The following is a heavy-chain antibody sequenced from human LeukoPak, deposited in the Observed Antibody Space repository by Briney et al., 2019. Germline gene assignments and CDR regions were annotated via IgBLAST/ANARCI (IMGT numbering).Heavy chain of an antibody. V-gene: IGHV3-23*01. J-gene: IGHJ4*02. D-gene: IGHD2-8*01. CDR3: AKDTSIGKYCTSGVCSPFDY. CDR1: GFTFSSYA. Sequence: PGGSLRLSCAASGFTFSSYAMSWVRQAPGQGLEWVSVISDSGGYTYYADSVRGRFTISRDNSRNTLYLQMISLRPEDTAVYYCAKDTSIGKYCTSGVCSPFDYWGQGTLVTVSS. CDR2: ISDSGGYT.